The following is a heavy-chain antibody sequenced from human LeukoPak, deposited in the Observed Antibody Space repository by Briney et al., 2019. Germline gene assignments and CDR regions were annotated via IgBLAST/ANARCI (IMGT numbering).Heavy chain of an antibody. Sequence: SETLSLTCTVSGGSISSSSYYWSWIRQPPGKGLEWIGYIYYSGSTNYNPSLKSRVTISVDKSKNQFSLKLSSVTAADTAVYYCARAATSHYFDYWGPGTLVIVSS. CDR1: GGSISSSSYY. CDR3: ARAATSHYFDY. J-gene: IGHJ4*02. D-gene: IGHD6-25*01. V-gene: IGHV4-61*05. CDR2: IYYSGST.